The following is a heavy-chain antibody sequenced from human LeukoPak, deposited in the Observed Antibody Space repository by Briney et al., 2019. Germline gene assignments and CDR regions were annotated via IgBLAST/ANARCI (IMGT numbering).Heavy chain of an antibody. V-gene: IGHV3-23*01. J-gene: IGHJ4*02. D-gene: IGHD1-26*01. CDR2: ISGSGDST. CDR1: GFTFSTYY. CDR3: AKAVGGTFDY. Sequence: GGSLRLSCSASGFTFSTYYMSWVRQAPGKGLEWVSVISGSGDSTYYTDSVKGRFTISRDNSKNTLFLQMNSLRPEDTALYYCAKAVGGTFDYWGQGTLVTVSS.